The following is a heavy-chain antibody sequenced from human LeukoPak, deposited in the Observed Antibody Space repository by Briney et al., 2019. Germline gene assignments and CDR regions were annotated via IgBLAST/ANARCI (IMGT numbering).Heavy chain of an antibody. D-gene: IGHD5-18*01. CDR1: GGSFSGYY. Sequence: PSETLSLTCAVYGGSFSGYYWSWIRQPPGKGLEWIGEINHSGSTNYNPSLKSRVTISVDTSKNQFSLKLSSVTAADTAVYYCARRPRPYSYGYYYYMGVWGKGTTVTVSS. CDR3: ARRPRPYSYGYYYYMGV. CDR2: INHSGST. V-gene: IGHV4-34*01. J-gene: IGHJ6*03.